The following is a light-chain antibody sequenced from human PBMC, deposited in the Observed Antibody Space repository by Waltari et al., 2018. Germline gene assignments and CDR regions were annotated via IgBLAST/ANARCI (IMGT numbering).Light chain of an antibody. V-gene: IGLV2-8*01. Sequence: QSALTQPPSASGSPGQSVTIACTGTSSDIGDHNYVSWYQQHPGKAPKLILSEVNKWPSGVPDRFSGSKSGNTASLTISGLQTEDEADYYCSAYAGDSGVLFGGGTKLTVL. J-gene: IGLJ3*02. CDR2: EVN. CDR1: SSDIGDHNY. CDR3: SAYAGDSGVL.